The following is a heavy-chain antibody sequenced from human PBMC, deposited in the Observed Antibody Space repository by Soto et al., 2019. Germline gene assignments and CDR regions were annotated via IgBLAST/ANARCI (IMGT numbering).Heavy chain of an antibody. CDR3: ARDGEGEAAAAMVY. V-gene: IGHV1-3*01. CDR2: INAGDGDT. CDR1: GYTITCCA. Sequence: QVQLVQSGAEVKKPGASVRVSCKASGYTITCCALYWVRQAPGQRPEWMAWINAGDGDTRYSQNFQDRLTIIRDTSANTAYMELSSLRSEDTAVYYCARDGEGEAAAAMVYWGQGTLVTVSS. J-gene: IGHJ4*02. D-gene: IGHD6-13*01.